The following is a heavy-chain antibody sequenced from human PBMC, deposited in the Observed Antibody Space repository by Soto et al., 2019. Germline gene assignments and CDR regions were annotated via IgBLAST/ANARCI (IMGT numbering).Heavy chain of an antibody. CDR1: GLTFSSYA. J-gene: IGHJ6*02. D-gene: IGHD5-18*01. CDR2: ISGSGGST. V-gene: IGHV3-23*01. CDR3: AREEGTVDTAMVYGMDV. Sequence: EVQLLESGGGLVQPGGSLRLSCAASGLTFSSYAMNWVRQAPGKGLEWVSGISGSGGSTYCAESVKGRFTISRDNSKNTLYLQMNSLRAEDTAVYYCAREEGTVDTAMVYGMDVWGQGTTVTVSS.